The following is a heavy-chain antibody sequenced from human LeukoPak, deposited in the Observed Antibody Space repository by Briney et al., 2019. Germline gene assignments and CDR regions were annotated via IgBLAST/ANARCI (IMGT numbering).Heavy chain of an antibody. J-gene: IGHJ4*02. V-gene: IGHV3-23*01. CDR3: AKVPLPPRFYFDY. CDR1: GFTFSNYA. CDR2: ISGSGGST. Sequence: GGSLRLSCAASGFTFSNYAMNWVRQAPGKGLEWVSGISGSGGSTYYADSVKGRFTISRDNSKNTLYLQMNSLRAEDTAVYFCAKVPLPPRFYFDYWGPGTLVTVSS.